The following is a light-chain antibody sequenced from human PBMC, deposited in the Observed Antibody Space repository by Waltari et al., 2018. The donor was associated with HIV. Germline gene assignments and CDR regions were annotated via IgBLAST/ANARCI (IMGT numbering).Light chain of an antibody. CDR3: CSYAGSYTFV. V-gene: IGLV2-11*01. CDR1: SSDVGGYNY. J-gene: IGLJ2*01. CDR2: DVT. Sequence: QSALTQPRSVSGSPGQSVTISCTGTSSDVGGYNYFPWYQQHPGKAPKLMIYDVTKRPSGVPDRFSGSKSGNTASLTISGLQAEDEADYYCCSYAGSYTFVFGGGTKVTVL.